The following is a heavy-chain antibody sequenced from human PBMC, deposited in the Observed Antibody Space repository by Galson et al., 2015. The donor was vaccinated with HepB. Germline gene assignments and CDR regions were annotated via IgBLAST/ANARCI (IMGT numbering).Heavy chain of an antibody. J-gene: IGHJ4*02. CDR3: ARAKHDYGDYTEGEYFDY. Sequence: CAISGDSVSSNSAAWNWIRQSPSRGLEWLGRTYYRSKWYNDYAVSVKSRITINPDTSKNQFSLQLNSVTPEGTAVYYCARAKHDYGDYTEGEYFDYWGQGTLVTVSS. D-gene: IGHD4-17*01. CDR1: GDSVSSNSAA. CDR2: TYYRSKWYN. V-gene: IGHV6-1*01.